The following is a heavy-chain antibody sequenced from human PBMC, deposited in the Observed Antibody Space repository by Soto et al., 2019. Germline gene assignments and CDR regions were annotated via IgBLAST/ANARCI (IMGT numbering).Heavy chain of an antibody. Sequence: ASVKVSCKASGYTFTSYGISWVRQAPGRGLEWMGWISAYNGNTNYAQKLQGRVTMTTDTSTSTAYMELRSLRSDDTAVYYCARTQTTMKQLVAIDYWGQGTLVTVSS. D-gene: IGHD6-6*01. V-gene: IGHV1-18*01. CDR1: GYTFTSYG. CDR2: ISAYNGNT. J-gene: IGHJ4*02. CDR3: ARTQTTMKQLVAIDY.